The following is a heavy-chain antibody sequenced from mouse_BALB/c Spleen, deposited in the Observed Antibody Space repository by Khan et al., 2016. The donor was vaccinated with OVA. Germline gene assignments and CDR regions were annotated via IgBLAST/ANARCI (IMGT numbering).Heavy chain of an antibody. J-gene: IGHJ4*01. D-gene: IGHD1-2*01. Sequence: VQLQQSGAELVKPGASVKLSCAASGFNIKDTYIQWVKQSPEQGLEWIGRIDPANGNTKFDPKFQGKATITADTSSNTAYLQLSSLTSEDTAVYYCASSFLLYAMDYWGQGTSVTVSS. CDR2: IDPANGNT. CDR1: GFNIKDTY. CDR3: ASSFLLYAMDY. V-gene: IGHV14-3*02.